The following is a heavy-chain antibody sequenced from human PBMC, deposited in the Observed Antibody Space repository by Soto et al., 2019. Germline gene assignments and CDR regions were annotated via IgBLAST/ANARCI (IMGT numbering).Heavy chain of an antibody. CDR3: AKDQGSGFLNYYYGKDV. CDR1: GLTFSSYA. CDR2: ISGSGGST. D-gene: IGHD3-10*01. J-gene: IGHJ6*02. Sequence: QPGGSLRLSCAASGLTFSSYAMSWVRQAPGKGLEWVSVISGSGGSTYSADSVKGRFTISRDNSKNTLYLQMNSLRAEDTAVYYCAKDQGSGFLNYYYGKDVWGQGTTVTVSS. V-gene: IGHV3-23*01.